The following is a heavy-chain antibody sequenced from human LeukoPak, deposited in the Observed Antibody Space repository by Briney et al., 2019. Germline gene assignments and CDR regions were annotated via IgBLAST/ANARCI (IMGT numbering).Heavy chain of an antibody. J-gene: IGHJ3*02. CDR2: IYYSGST. CDR3: ARDRHPWEVTDAFDI. V-gene: IGHV4-59*12. D-gene: IGHD1-26*01. Sequence: SETLSLTCTVSGGSISSYYWSWIRQPPGKGLEWIGYIYYSGSTYYNPSLKSRVTISVDTSKNQFSLKLSSVTAADTAVYYCARDRHPWEVTDAFDIWGQGTMVTVSS. CDR1: GGSISSYY.